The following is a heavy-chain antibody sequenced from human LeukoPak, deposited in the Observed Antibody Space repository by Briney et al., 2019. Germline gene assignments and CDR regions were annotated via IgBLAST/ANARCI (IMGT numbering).Heavy chain of an antibody. CDR2: ISTYNDNT. Sequence: AAVKVSCKASGYTFTSYGISWVRQAPGQGLNWMGWISTYNDNTNYAQKLQSRVTMTTDTSTSTAYMELRSLRSDDTAVYYCARGVVGAPGPYYFDYWGQGTLVTVSS. J-gene: IGHJ4*02. CDR1: GYTFTSYG. CDR3: ARGVVGAPGPYYFDY. D-gene: IGHD2-15*01. V-gene: IGHV1-18*01.